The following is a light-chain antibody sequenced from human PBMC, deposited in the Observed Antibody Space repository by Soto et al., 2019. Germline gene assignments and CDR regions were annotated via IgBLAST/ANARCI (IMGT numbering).Light chain of an antibody. CDR2: SNN. J-gene: IGLJ1*01. Sequence: QSALTQPPSASGTPGRRVTISCSGSSSNFGSNTVNWYQQLPGTAPKLLIYSNNQRPSGVPDRFSGSKSGTSASLAISGLQSEDEADYYCAAWDDSLNGNYVFGTGTKVTVL. CDR1: SSNFGSNT. CDR3: AAWDDSLNGNYV. V-gene: IGLV1-44*01.